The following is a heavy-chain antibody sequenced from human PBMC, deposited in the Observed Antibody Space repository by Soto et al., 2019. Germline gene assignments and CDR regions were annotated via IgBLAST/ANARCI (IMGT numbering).Heavy chain of an antibody. V-gene: IGHV1-24*01. J-gene: IGHJ6*03. CDR1: GYTLTELS. D-gene: IGHD4-4*01. CDR2: FDPEDGET. CDR3: ATNSYSNYYYYYMDV. Sequence: KVSCKVSGYTLTELSMHWVRQAPGKGLEWMGGFDPEDGETIYAQKFQGRVTMTEDTSTDTAYMELSSLRSEDTAVYYCATNSYSNYYYYYMDVWGKGTTVTVSS.